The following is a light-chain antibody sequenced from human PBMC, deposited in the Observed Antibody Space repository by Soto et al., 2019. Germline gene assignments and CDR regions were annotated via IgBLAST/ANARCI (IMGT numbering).Light chain of an antibody. CDR3: QQYGSSPPWT. Sequence: DIVLTQSPGTLSLSPGERVTLSCRASQSVSSNYLAWHQQKPGQAPRLLIYGASSRATGIPDRFSGSGSGTDFTLTISRLEPEDFAVYFCQQYGSSPPWTFGQGTKVEI. V-gene: IGKV3-20*01. CDR2: GAS. J-gene: IGKJ1*01. CDR1: QSVSSNY.